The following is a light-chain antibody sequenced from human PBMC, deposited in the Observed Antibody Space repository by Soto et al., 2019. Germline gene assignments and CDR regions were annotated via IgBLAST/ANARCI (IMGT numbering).Light chain of an antibody. CDR2: DAS. CDR1: QSVSSY. J-gene: IGKJ1*01. CDR3: QQRSNWLWT. V-gene: IGKV3-11*01. Sequence: EIVLTQSPATLSSSAGDRATISCRASQSVSSYLAWYQQKPGQAPRLLIYDASNWASGIPARFSGSGSGTDFTLTISSLEPEDFAVYYCQQRSNWLWTFGQGTKV.